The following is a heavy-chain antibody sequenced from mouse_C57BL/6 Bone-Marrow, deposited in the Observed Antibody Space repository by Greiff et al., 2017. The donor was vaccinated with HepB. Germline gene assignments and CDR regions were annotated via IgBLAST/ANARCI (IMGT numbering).Heavy chain of an antibody. J-gene: IGHJ2*01. CDR3: AYYYGSRGDYVDY. D-gene: IGHD1-1*01. CDR2: INPNNGGT. CDR1: GYTFTDYN. Sequence: EVQLQQSGPELVKPGASVKMSCKASGYTFTDYNMHWVKQSHGKSLEWIGYINPNNGGTSYNQKFKGKATLTVNKSSSTAYMELRSLTSEDSAVYYCAYYYGSRGDYVDYWGQGTTLTVSS. V-gene: IGHV1-22*01.